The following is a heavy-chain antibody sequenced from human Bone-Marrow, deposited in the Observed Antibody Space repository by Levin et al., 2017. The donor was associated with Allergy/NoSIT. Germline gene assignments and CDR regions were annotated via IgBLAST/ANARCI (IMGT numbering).Heavy chain of an antibody. Sequence: ASVKVSCKATGYSFSRYDINWVRQATGQGPEWMGWLNPNSGNTVLAQKFQGRVTLTRNNSISTAYLELSSLRDDDTALYYCARGLLLYPHAFDIWGQGTVVIVSS. CDR2: LNPNSGNT. D-gene: IGHD2-2*02. J-gene: IGHJ3*02. V-gene: IGHV1-8*01. CDR3: ARGLLLYPHAFDI. CDR1: GYSFSRYD.